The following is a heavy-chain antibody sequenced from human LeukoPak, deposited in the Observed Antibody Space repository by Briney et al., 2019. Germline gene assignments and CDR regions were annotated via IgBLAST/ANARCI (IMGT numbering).Heavy chain of an antibody. CDR1: GDTFSSYA. V-gene: IGHV1-69*13. CDR3: ARGRMAGTYVFDY. D-gene: IGHD6-19*01. CDR2: IIPIFGTA. Sequence: ASVKVSCKASGDTFSSYAISWVRQAPGQGLEWMGGIIPIFGTANYAQKFQGRVTITADESTSTAYMELTSLRSEDTAVYYCARGRMAGTYVFDYWGQGTLVTVSS. J-gene: IGHJ4*02.